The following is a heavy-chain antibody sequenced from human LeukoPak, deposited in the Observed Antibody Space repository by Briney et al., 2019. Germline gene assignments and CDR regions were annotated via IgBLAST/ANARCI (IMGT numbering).Heavy chain of an antibody. CDR3: ARDQNGSGPHFSYGMDV. Sequence: SETLSLTCTVSGGSISSGDYYWSWIRQPPGKGLEGIGYIYYTGSTYYNPSLKSRFTISVDTSKNQFSLKLSSVTAGDTAVYYCARDQNGSGPHFSYGMDVWGQGTTVTVSS. CDR1: GGSISSGDYY. J-gene: IGHJ6*02. CDR2: IYYTGST. V-gene: IGHV4-30-4*01. D-gene: IGHD3-10*01.